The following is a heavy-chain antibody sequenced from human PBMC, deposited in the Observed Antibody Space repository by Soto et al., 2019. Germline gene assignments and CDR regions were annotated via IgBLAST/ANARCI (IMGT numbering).Heavy chain of an antibody. CDR3: ARHSPSSSWSYYYYYMDV. J-gene: IGHJ6*03. CDR1: GYSFTSYW. CDR2: IYPGDSDT. D-gene: IGHD6-13*01. V-gene: IGHV5-51*01. Sequence: GESLKISCKGSGYSFTSYWIGWVRQMPGKGLEWMGIIYPGDSDTRYSPSFQGQVTISADKSISTAYLQWSSLKASDTAMYYCARHSPSSSWSYYYYYMDVWGKGTTVTVSS.